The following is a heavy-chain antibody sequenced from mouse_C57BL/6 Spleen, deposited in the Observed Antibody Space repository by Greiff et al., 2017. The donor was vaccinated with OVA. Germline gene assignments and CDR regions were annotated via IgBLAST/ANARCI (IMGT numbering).Heavy chain of an antibody. V-gene: IGHV10-1*01. Sequence: EVQGVESGGGLVQPKGSLKLSCAASGFSFNTYAMNWVRQAPGKGLEWVARIRSKSNNYATYYADSVKDSFTISRDNSESKHYLKMNKLKTKDTAMYYCVRHSGDTYGSREGYFDVWGTGTTVTVSS. D-gene: IGHD1-1*01. J-gene: IGHJ1*03. CDR2: IRSKSNNYAT. CDR3: VRHSGDTYGSREGYFDV. CDR1: GFSFNTYA.